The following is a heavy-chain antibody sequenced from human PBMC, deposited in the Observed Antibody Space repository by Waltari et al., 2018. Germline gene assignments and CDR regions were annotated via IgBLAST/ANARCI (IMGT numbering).Heavy chain of an antibody. J-gene: IGHJ3*02. CDR1: GVRVSSNRVT. V-gene: IGHV6-1*01. CDR2: TYYRSKWNN. Sequence: QVQLQQSGPGLVKPSQTLSLTCAIFGVRVSSNRVTWNWIRPSPSRGLEWLGRTYYRSKWNNDYAISVKSRITINPDTSKNQFSLQLNSVTPEDTAVYFCARGYGSGSYRGAFNIWGQGTMVTVSS. D-gene: IGHD6-19*01. CDR3: ARGYGSGSYRGAFNI.